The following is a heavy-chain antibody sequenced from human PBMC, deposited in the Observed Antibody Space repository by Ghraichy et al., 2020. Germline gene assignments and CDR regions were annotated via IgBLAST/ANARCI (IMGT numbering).Heavy chain of an antibody. CDR3: ARGTNSALDI. CDR1: GFTFSSHW. V-gene: IGHV3-7*03. CDR2: INQDGREK. D-gene: IGHD2/OR15-2a*01. Sequence: GGSLTLSCAASGFTFSSHWMHWVRQGPGKRLEWVARINQDGREKYYVDSVKGRFTISRDNDKNSVYLEMNSVRVEDTAVYYCARGTNSALDIWGQGTMVTISS. J-gene: IGHJ3*02.